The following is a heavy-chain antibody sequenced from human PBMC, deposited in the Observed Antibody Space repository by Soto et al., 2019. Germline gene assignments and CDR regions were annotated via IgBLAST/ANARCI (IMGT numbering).Heavy chain of an antibody. D-gene: IGHD2-2*01. Sequence: LRLSCEASGFTFSDYWMSWVRQAPGKGPEWVANIKFDGSEKQYVDSVRGRFTISRDNSRSSLSLQMNSLRAGDTAVYYCVKDGGYCSSSTCYAPRNHYFDSWGQGTLVTVSS. CDR1: GFTFSDYW. CDR3: VKDGGYCSSSTCYAPRNHYFDS. V-gene: IGHV3-7*03. CDR2: IKFDGSEK. J-gene: IGHJ4*02.